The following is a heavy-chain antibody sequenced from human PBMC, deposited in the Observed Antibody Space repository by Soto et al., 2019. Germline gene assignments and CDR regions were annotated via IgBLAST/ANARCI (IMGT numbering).Heavy chain of an antibody. J-gene: IGHJ3*02. CDR2: MNPNNGNT. CDR1: GYTFTSYD. V-gene: IGHV1-8*01. D-gene: IGHD6-19*01. Sequence: ASVKVSCKASGYTFTSYDINWVRQAAGQGLEWMGWMNPNNGNTGYAQKFQGRVTMTRNTSISTAYMELSSLRSEDTAVYYCARGLAGEGPDAFDIWGQGTMVTV. CDR3: ARGLAGEGPDAFDI.